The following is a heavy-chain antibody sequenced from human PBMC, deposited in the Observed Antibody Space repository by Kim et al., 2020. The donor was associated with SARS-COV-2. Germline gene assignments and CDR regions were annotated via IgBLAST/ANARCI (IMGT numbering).Heavy chain of an antibody. CDR3: ASGGGVL. V-gene: IGHV1-18*01. J-gene: IGHJ4*02. D-gene: IGHD2-8*01. Sequence: YNGNTNYAQKLQGRVTMTTDTSTSTAYMELRSLRSDDTAVYYCASGGGVLWGQGTLVTVSS. CDR2: YNGNT.